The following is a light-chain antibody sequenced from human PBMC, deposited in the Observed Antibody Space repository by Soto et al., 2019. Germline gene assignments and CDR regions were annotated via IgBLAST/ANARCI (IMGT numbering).Light chain of an antibody. Sequence: DIQMTQSPSSLSASVGDRVTITCRASQSISSHLNWYHQKPGKAPKLLIYSASSLQSGVPSRFSGSGSGTDFTVAVRSLKPEDFATYWCQQNYSTPVNLGQGTQQEIK. J-gene: IGKJ5*01. CDR3: QQNYSTPVN. CDR1: QSISSH. CDR2: SAS. V-gene: IGKV1-39*01.